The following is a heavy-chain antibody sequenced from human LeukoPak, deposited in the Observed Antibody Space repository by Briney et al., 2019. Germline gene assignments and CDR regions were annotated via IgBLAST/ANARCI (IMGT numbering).Heavy chain of an antibody. CDR1: GGSISSSSYY. J-gene: IGHJ4*02. Sequence: SETLSLTCTVSGGSISSSSYYWGWIRQPPGKGLEWIGYIYHSGSTYYNPSLKSRVTISVDTSKNQFSLKMNSVTAADTAVYYCARGQWFRAFWSRGTPVTVSS. CDR2: IYHSGST. V-gene: IGHV4-39*07. CDR3: ARGQWFRAF. D-gene: IGHD3-10*01.